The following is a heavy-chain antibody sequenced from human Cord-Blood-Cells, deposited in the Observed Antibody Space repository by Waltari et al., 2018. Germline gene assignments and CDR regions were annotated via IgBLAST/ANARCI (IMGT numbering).Heavy chain of an antibody. Sequence: QVQLVQSGAEVKKPGASVTVSCKASGYTFTAYYMHWERQAPGQGLEWMGWINPNSGGTNYAQKFQGRVTMTRDTSISTAYMELSRLRSDDTAVYYCARREGGSGSYWFDPWGQGTLVTVSS. J-gene: IGHJ5*02. D-gene: IGHD3-10*01. V-gene: IGHV1-2*02. CDR3: ARREGGSGSYWFDP. CDR2: INPNSGGT. CDR1: GYTFTAYY.